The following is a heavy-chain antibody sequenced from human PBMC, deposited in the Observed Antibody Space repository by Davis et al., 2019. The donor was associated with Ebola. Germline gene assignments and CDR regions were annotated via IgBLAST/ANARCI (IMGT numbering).Heavy chain of an antibody. CDR2: ISTRSSNI. Sequence: GESLKISCAASGFTFSSYSMNWVRQAPGKGLEWISYISTRSSNIYYADSVKGRFTISRDNAKNSLYLHMNSLRDDDTAVYYCARALGPTECYGMDVWGQGTTVTVSS. V-gene: IGHV3-48*02. CDR1: GFTFSSYS. CDR3: ARALGPTECYGMDV. J-gene: IGHJ6*02. D-gene: IGHD1-26*01.